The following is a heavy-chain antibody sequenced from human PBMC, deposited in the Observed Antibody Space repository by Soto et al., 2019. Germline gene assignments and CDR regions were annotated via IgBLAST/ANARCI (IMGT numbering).Heavy chain of an antibody. CDR3: AGTYCSGGSCYQDDAFDI. V-gene: IGHV4-59*08. CDR2: IYYSGST. D-gene: IGHD2-15*01. CDR1: GGSISSYY. Sequence: QVQLQESGPGLVKPSETLSLTCTVSGGSISSYYWSWIRQPPGKGLEWIGYIYYSGSTNYNPSLKSRVTISVDPSKNQFSLKLSSVTAADTAVYYCAGTYCSGGSCYQDDAFDIWGQGTMVTVSS. J-gene: IGHJ3*02.